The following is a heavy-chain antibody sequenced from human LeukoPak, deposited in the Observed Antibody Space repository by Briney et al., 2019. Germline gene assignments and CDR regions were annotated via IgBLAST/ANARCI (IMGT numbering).Heavy chain of an antibody. CDR3: ARDHQRFLEWFDAFDI. CDR2: IYHSGST. J-gene: IGHJ3*02. CDR1: GYSISSGYY. Sequence: KPSETLSLTCTVSGYSISSGYYWGWIRQPPGKGLEWIGSIYHSGSTYYNPSLKSRVTISVDMSKNQFSLKLSSVTAADTAVYYCARDHQRFLEWFDAFDIWGQGTMVTVSS. V-gene: IGHV4-38-2*02. D-gene: IGHD3-3*01.